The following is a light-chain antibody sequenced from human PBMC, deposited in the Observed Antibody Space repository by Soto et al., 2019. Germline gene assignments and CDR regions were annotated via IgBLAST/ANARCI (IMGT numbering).Light chain of an antibody. CDR3: QQYGSSPLT. V-gene: IGKV3-20*01. J-gene: IGKJ4*01. Sequence: DIVLTQSPGTLSLSPGERATLSCRASQSISNSYLAWFQQKPGQSPRLLIYGASSRATGIPDRFSGSGSGTDFTLTISRLEPEDFAVYFCQQYGSSPLTFGGGTKVDIK. CDR2: GAS. CDR1: QSISNSY.